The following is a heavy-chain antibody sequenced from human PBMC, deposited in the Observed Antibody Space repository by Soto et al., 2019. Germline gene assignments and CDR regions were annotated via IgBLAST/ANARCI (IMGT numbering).Heavy chain of an antibody. J-gene: IGHJ4*02. CDR1: GYTFTGYY. Sequence: ASVNVSCKASGYTFTGYYMHWVRQAPGQGLEWMGWINPNSGGTNYAQKFQGWVTMTRDTSISTAYMELSRLRSDDTAVYYCARGGPVVPAAMPGYGYYDFWSGYDYWGQGTLVTVSS. CDR3: ARGGPVVPAAMPGYGYYDFWSGYDY. D-gene: IGHD3-3*01. V-gene: IGHV1-2*04. CDR2: INPNSGGT.